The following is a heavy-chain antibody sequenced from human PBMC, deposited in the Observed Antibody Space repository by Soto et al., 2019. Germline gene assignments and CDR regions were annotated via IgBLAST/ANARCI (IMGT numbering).Heavy chain of an antibody. V-gene: IGHV4-34*01. CDR3: AGDIVVVVAATQKYYGMDV. J-gene: IGHJ6*02. Sequence: SETLSLTCAVYGGSFSGSYWGWIRQPPGKGLEWIGEINHSGSTNYNPSLKSRVTMSVDTSKNQFSLKLSSVTAADTAVYYCAGDIVVVVAATQKYYGMDVWGQGTTVT. CDR2: INHSGST. CDR1: GGSFSGSY. D-gene: IGHD2-15*01.